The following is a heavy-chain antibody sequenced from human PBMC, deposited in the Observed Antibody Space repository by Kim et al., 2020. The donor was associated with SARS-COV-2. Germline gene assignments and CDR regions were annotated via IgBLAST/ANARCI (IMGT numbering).Heavy chain of an antibody. J-gene: IGHJ4*02. V-gene: IGHV3-30*02. CDR3: AKGELVRGIITRFDS. D-gene: IGHD3-10*01. Sequence: KGRCTISRDDSKNTLYLQVNSLRAEDTAVYYCAKGELVRGIITRFDSWGQGTLVTVSS.